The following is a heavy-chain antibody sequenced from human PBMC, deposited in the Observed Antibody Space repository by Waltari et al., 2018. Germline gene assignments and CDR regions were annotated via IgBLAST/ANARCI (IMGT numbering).Heavy chain of an antibody. J-gene: IGHJ4*02. D-gene: IGHD2-21*01. V-gene: IGHV4-4*07. Sequence: QVQLQESGPRLVKASETLSLTCTVSGGSISSHYWSWIRQPAGKGLEWIGRIYTSGNTNYNPSLKSRVSMSVDTSKNQFSLKLSSVTAADMAMYYCAGEGVPYCGGDCYQFGYWGQGTLVTVSS. CDR3: AGEGVPYCGGDCYQFGY. CDR2: IYTSGNT. CDR1: GGSISSHY.